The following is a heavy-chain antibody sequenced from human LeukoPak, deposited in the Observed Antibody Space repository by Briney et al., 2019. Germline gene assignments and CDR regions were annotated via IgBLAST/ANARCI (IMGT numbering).Heavy chain of an antibody. D-gene: IGHD4-17*01. CDR2: IYNSGGT. J-gene: IGHJ4*02. CDR3: TSGTVTINYFDY. V-gene: IGHV4-59*01. Sequence: SETLSLTCTVSGGSISSYYWSWIRQPPGKGLEWIGYIYNSGGTNYNPSLKSRVTISVDTSKNQFSLKLSSVTAADTAVYYCTSGTVTINYFDYWGQGTLVTVSS. CDR1: GGSISSYY.